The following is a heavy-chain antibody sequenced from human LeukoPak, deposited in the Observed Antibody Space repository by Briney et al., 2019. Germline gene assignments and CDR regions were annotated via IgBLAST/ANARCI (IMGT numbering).Heavy chain of an antibody. CDR2: ISSSSSYI. V-gene: IGHV3-21*01. J-gene: IGHJ6*03. CDR1: GFTFSSYS. CDR3: AKDSSYYYYMDV. Sequence: GGSLRLSCAASGFTFSSYSMNWVRQAPGKGLEWVSSISSSSSYIYYADSVKGRFTISRDNAKNSLYLQMNSLRAEDTAVYYCAKDSSYYYYMDVWGKGTTVTISS.